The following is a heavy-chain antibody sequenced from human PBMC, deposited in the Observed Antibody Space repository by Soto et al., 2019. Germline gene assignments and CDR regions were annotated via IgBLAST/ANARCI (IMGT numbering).Heavy chain of an antibody. CDR3: ARPSDLWSGYYSDHYYNMDV. D-gene: IGHD3-3*01. V-gene: IGHV3-21*01. J-gene: IGHJ6*03. Sequence: GGSLRLSCAASGSTFSTYSMNWVRQAPGKGLEWVSSISSSSTYIYYADSVKGRFTISRDNAKNSLYLQMNSLRAEDTAVYYCARPSDLWSGYYSDHYYNMDVWGKGTTVTVSS. CDR2: ISSSSTYI. CDR1: GSTFSTYS.